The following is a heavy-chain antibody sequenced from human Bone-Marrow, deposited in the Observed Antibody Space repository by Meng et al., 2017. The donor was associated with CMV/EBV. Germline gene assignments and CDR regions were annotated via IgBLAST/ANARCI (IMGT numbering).Heavy chain of an antibody. Sequence: GGSLRLSCAASDFTFSDYPMHWVRQAPGNGLEWVARISDDGSYREFADSVRGRFSISRDNSKRMVFLEMNGLGGDDTAVYYCALTTVTRGVIFDYWGQGTLVTVSS. D-gene: IGHD4-17*01. CDR1: DFTFSDYP. CDR3: ALTTVTRGVIFDY. J-gene: IGHJ4*02. V-gene: IGHV3-30*04. CDR2: ISDDGSYR.